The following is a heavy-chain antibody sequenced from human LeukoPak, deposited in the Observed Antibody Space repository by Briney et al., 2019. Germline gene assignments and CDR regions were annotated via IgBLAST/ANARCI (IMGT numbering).Heavy chain of an antibody. V-gene: IGHV1-2*02. CDR1: GYSFTGYY. J-gene: IGHJ4*02. CDR2: LNPYSGDT. Sequence: ASVKVSCKASGYSFTGYYMHWVRQAPGQGLEWMGWLNPYSGDTAYAQKFQGRVTLTRDTSISTVYMEVSRLRSDDTAVYYCARDAMTSVTTSPYYFDYWGQGTLVTVSS. CDR3: ARDAMTSVTTSPYYFDY. D-gene: IGHD4-17*01.